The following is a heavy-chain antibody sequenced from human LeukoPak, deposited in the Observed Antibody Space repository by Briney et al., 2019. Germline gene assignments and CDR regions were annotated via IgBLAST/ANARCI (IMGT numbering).Heavy chain of an antibody. J-gene: IGHJ6*03. CDR1: GFTFSSYS. Sequence: GGSLRLSCAASGFTFSSYSMNWVRQAPGKGPEWVAFIRYDGSNEYYADSVKGRFTISRDKSKNTLSLQMNGLRVEDTAVYYCAKVMPPGRIRFYSYYMDVWGKGTTVTVS. CDR2: IRYDGSNE. CDR3: AKVMPPGRIRFYSYYMDV. V-gene: IGHV3-30*02. D-gene: IGHD2-15*01.